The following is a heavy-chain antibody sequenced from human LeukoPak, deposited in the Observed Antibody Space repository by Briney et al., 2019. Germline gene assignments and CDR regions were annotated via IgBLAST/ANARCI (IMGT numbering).Heavy chain of an antibody. Sequence: PGGSLRLSCAASGFTFSDSAMTWVRQAPGKGLDWVSLISFSGANSYYADSVKGRFTISRDNSKDTLFLQMNSLRAEDTAVYYCAPDLRGAAWSLDYWGQGTLVTVSS. CDR3: APDLRGAAWSLDY. CDR2: ISFSGANS. J-gene: IGHJ4*02. V-gene: IGHV3-23*01. D-gene: IGHD2-15*01. CDR1: GFTFSDSA.